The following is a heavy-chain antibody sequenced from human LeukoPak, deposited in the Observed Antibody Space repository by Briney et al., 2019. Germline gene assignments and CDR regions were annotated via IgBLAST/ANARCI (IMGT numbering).Heavy chain of an antibody. CDR2: ISYDGSNK. CDR1: GFTFSSYA. J-gene: IGHJ5*02. V-gene: IGHV3-30*04. Sequence: PGRSLRLSCAASGFTFSSYAMHWVRQAPGKGLEWVAVISYDGSNKYYADSVKGRFTISRDNSKNTLYLQMNSLRAEDTAVYYCARDYYDSSGYYYVGWFDPWGQGTLVTVSS. CDR3: ARDYYDSSGYYYVGWFDP. D-gene: IGHD3-22*01.